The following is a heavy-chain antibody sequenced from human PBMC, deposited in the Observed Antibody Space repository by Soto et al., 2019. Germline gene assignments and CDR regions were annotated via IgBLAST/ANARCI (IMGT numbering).Heavy chain of an antibody. CDR2: ITASGGST. J-gene: IGHJ4*02. Sequence: EGSPILSSEVSRCTFGDYSRTLVRQAPGKGLEWVSAITASGGSTYYPDSVKGRFTISRDNSKSTLYLQMNSLRAEDTAVYYCAKRSGWSISYWVQGTLVTVSS. V-gene: IGHV3-23*01. CDR1: RCTFGDYS. D-gene: IGHD6-19*01. CDR3: AKRSGWSISY.